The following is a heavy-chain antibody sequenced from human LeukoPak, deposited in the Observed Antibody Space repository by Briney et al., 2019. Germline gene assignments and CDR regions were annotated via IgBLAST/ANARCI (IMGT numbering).Heavy chain of an antibody. V-gene: IGHV1-8*02. CDR1: GYTFTSYG. Sequence: ASVKVSCKASGYTFTSYGISWVRQATGQGLEWMGWMNPNSGNTGYAQKFQGRVIMTRNTSISTAYMELSSLRSEDTAVYYCARAPIGTPSGYWGQGTLVTVSS. CDR2: MNPNSGNT. CDR3: ARAPIGTPSGY. D-gene: IGHD6-19*01. J-gene: IGHJ4*02.